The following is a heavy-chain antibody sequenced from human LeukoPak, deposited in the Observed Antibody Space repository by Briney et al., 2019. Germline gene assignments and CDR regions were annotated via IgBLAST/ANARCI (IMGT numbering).Heavy chain of an antibody. CDR3: ARGFSFDP. Sequence: SETLSLTCTVSGGSISSSSYYWGWVRQPPGKGLEWIGSIYYSGTTYYNPSLKSRVTISVDTSKNQISLKLSSVTAADTAMYYCARGFSFDPWGQGTLVTVSS. V-gene: IGHV4-39*07. CDR2: IYYSGTT. J-gene: IGHJ5*02. CDR1: GGSISSSSYY.